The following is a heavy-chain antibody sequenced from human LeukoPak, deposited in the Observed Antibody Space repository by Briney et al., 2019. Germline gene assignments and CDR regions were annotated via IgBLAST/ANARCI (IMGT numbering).Heavy chain of an antibody. V-gene: IGHV1-46*01. J-gene: IGHJ3*02. Sequence: ASVTVSFTGSAYTFTSYYMHRVRHAPGQGLEWMGIINPSGGSTYYAQKFQGRVTMTRATSTSTVYMELSSLRSEDTAVYYCAREPSSTSHDAFDIWGQGTMVTVSS. CDR3: AREPSSTSHDAFDI. CDR1: AYTFTSYY. D-gene: IGHD2-2*01. CDR2: INPSGGST.